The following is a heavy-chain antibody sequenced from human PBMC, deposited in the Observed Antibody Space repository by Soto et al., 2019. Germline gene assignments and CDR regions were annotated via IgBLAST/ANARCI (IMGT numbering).Heavy chain of an antibody. V-gene: IGHV5-51*01. D-gene: IGHD5-12*01. CDR3: ARRGGGYGGYYYNYGLDV. J-gene: IGHJ6*02. Sequence: GESLKISCKGSGYTFTAYWIGWVRQMPGEGLEWMGIIYPGDSNIRYSTSFQGQVTISVDKSISTAYLQWSSLKATDTAMYYCARRGGGYGGYYYNYGLDVWGQGTTVTVSS. CDR1: GYTFTAYW. CDR2: IYPGDSNI.